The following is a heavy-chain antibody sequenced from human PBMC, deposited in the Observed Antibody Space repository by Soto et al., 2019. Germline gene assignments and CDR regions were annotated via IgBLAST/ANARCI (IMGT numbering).Heavy chain of an antibody. CDR3: ARRDIVATINYYYYYGMDV. V-gene: IGHV4-39*01. Sequence: WGTLSLTCTVSGGPISSSSYYWGWIRQPPGKGLEWIGSIYYSGSTYYNPSLKSRVTISVDTSKNQFSLKLSSVTAADTAVYYCARRDIVATINYYYYYGMDVWGQGTTVTVSS. D-gene: IGHD5-12*01. CDR2: IYYSGST. CDR1: GGPISSSSYY. J-gene: IGHJ6*02.